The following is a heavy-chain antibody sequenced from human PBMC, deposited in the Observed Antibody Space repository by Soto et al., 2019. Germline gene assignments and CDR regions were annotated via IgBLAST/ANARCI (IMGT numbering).Heavy chain of an antibody. CDR2: SYYSGST. Sequence: PSQTLPHTGTVAGGSIRNYYGSWIRQPTGKGLEWIGYSYYSGSTNYNPSLKSRVTISVDTSKNQFSLKLSSVTAADTAVYYCVRSNAGYCSSNSWYYDYWGQGTLVPVSS. D-gene: IGHD2-2*01. CDR3: VRSNAGYCSSNSWYYDY. V-gene: IGHV4-59*01. CDR1: GGSIRNYY. J-gene: IGHJ4*02.